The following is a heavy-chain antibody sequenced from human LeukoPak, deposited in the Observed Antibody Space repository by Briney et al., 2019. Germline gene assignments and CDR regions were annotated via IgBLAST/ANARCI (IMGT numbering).Heavy chain of an antibody. CDR2: IKQDGSEK. D-gene: IGHD3-9*01. J-gene: IGHJ5*02. CDR1: GFTFSNYW. Sequence: GGSLRLSCAASGFTFSNYWMTWVRQAPGKGLEWVANIKQDGSEKYCVDSLKGRFTISRDNAKNSLYLQMNSLRTEDTAVYYCARVHPISWGQGTLVTVSS. CDR3: ARVHPIS. V-gene: IGHV3-7*01.